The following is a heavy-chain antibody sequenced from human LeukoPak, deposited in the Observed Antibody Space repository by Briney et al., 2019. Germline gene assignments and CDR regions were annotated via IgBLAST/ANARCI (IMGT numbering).Heavy chain of an antibody. CDR1: GGSVSSGSYY. D-gene: IGHD2-8*01. V-gene: IGHV4-61*01. CDR2: IYYSGST. Sequence: SETLSLTCTVSGGSVSSGSYYWSWIRQPPGTGLEWIGYIYYSGSTNYNPSLKSRVTISVDTSKNQFSLKLSSVTAADTAVYYCAHGRVYAKYYYGMDVWGQGTTVTVSS. CDR3: AHGRVYAKYYYGMDV. J-gene: IGHJ6*02.